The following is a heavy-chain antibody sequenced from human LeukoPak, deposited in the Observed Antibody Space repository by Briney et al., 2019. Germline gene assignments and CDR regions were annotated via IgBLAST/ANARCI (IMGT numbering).Heavy chain of an antibody. J-gene: IGHJ4*02. CDR3: ARDEATVTRDFDY. CDR1: GFTFSSYS. D-gene: IGHD4-17*01. Sequence: GGSLRLSCAASGFTFSSYSMNWARQAPGKGLEWVSSISSSSSYIYYADSVKGRFTISRDNAKNSLYLQMNSLRAEDTAVYYCARDEATVTRDFDYWGQGTLVTVSS. CDR2: ISSSSSYI. V-gene: IGHV3-21*01.